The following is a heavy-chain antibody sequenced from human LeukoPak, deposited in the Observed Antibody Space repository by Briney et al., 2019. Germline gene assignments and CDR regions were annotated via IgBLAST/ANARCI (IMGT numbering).Heavy chain of an antibody. J-gene: IGHJ4*02. V-gene: IGHV4-59*12. CDR3: AREGDGDFDY. CDR1: GGSISSYY. Sequence: SGTLSLTCTVSGGSISSYYWSWIRQPPWKGLEWSGYIYYSGSTNYNPSLKSRVTISVDTSMNQFSLKLSSVTAADTAVYYCAREGDGDFDYWGQGTLVTVSS. CDR2: IYYSGST. D-gene: IGHD2-8*01.